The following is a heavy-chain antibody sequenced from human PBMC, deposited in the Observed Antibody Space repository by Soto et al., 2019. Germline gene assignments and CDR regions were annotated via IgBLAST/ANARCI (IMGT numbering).Heavy chain of an antibody. D-gene: IGHD5-12*01. V-gene: IGHV1-18*01. Sequence: QVQLVQSGAEVKKPGASVKVSCKASGYTFTSYGISWVRQAPGQGLEWMGWISAYNGNTNYAQKLQGRVTMTTETTTSTAYMEPRSLISDDTAVYYCARDRGGYALDYWGQGTLVTVSS. CDR2: ISAYNGNT. CDR3: ARDRGGYALDY. J-gene: IGHJ4*02. CDR1: GYTFTSYG.